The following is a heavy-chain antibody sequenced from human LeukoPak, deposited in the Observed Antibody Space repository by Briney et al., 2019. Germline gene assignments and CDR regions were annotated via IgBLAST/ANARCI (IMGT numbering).Heavy chain of an antibody. Sequence: SETLSLTCTVSGGSISSYYWSWIRQPAGKGLEWIGRIYTSGSTNYNPSLKSRVTMSVDTSKNQFSLKLTSVTAADTAVYYCARVPHYYFGYGYFDPWGQGTLVTVSS. D-gene: IGHD3-10*01. CDR3: ARVPHYYFGYGYFDP. CDR1: GGSISSYY. V-gene: IGHV4-4*07. CDR2: IYTSGST. J-gene: IGHJ4*02.